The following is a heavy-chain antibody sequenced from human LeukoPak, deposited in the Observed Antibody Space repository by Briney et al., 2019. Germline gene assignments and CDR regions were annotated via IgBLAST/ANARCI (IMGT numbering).Heavy chain of an antibody. J-gene: IGHJ4*02. CDR3: TKDFDSDSGY. CDR1: GLSLRPYY. V-gene: IGHV3-74*01. Sequence: PGGSLTLSCTVSGLSLRPYYKHCVPGAPGERVVWVSCVNSDGTMTAYADSVMDRFTISSDNDTNTLYLQMNSLRAEDTAVDYYTKDFDSDSGYWGQGTLVTVSS. CDR2: VNSDGTMT. D-gene: IGHD3-9*01.